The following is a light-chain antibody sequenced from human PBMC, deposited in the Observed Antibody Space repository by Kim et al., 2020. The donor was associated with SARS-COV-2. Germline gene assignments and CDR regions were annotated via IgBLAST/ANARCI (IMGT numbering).Light chain of an antibody. V-gene: IGKV3-15*01. CDR2: DAS. Sequence: GSPGERATLSGRASQSVGSNLAWYQQTPGQAPRLLIYDASTRASSMPARFSGGGSGTEFTLTISNLQSEDFAVYYCQQYNNWPRTFGQGTKVDIK. CDR1: QSVGSN. J-gene: IGKJ1*01. CDR3: QQYNNWPRT.